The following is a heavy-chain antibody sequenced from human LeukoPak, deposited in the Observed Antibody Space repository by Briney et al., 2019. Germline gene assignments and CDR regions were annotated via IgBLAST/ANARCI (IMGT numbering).Heavy chain of an antibody. J-gene: IGHJ4*02. CDR1: GFTFSSYA. CDR3: AKVTQSLARGVIELYDY. CDR2: ISGSGGST. D-gene: IGHD3-10*01. V-gene: IGHV3-23*01. Sequence: GGSLRLSCAASGFTFSSYAMSWVRQAPGKGLEWVSAISGSGGSTYYADSVKGRFTISRDNSKNTLYLQMNSLRAEDTAVYYCAKVTQSLARGVIELYDYWGQGTLVTVSS.